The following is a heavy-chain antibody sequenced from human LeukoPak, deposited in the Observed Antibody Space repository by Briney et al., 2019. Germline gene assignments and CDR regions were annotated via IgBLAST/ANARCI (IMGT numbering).Heavy chain of an antibody. CDR3: AKAKVQYYDLFDI. J-gene: IGHJ3*02. V-gene: IGHV3-23*01. D-gene: IGHD3-22*01. CDR2: ISGSGGST. CDR1: GFTFSSYA. Sequence: PGGSLRLSCAASGFTFSSYAMSWVRQAPGKGLEWVSAISGSGGSTDYADSVKGRFTISRDNSKNTLYLQMNSLRAEDTAVYYCAKAKVQYYDLFDIWGQGTMVTVSS.